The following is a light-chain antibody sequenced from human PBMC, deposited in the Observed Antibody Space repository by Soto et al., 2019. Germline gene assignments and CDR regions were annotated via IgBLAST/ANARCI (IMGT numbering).Light chain of an antibody. V-gene: IGKV4-1*01. Sequence: IVVTQSPDSLAVSLGETATIDCKSSPRVLYSSNNKNYLAWYQQTPGQPPMLLIYWASTRDSGVPDRYSVRGSGTDITLTTSSLQAEEVAVDDWEHDYRPWTAGQGNKGEIK. CDR2: WAS. CDR3: EHDYRPWT. CDR1: PRVLYSSNNKNY. J-gene: IGKJ1*01.